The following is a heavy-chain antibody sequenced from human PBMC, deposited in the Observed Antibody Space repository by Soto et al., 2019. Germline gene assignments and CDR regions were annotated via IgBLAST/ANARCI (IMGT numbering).Heavy chain of an antibody. Sequence: ASVKVSCKASGYTFSDLDINWVRQATGQGLEWLGWVSPKRGSTGYAQQFQGRVTTTTNTSITTAFMELHSLTSEDTAVYYCARGIDAGVDYWGQGTPVTVSS. CDR3: ARGIDAGVDY. V-gene: IGHV1-8*01. CDR2: VSPKRGST. CDR1: GYTFSDLD. D-gene: IGHD1-26*01. J-gene: IGHJ4*02.